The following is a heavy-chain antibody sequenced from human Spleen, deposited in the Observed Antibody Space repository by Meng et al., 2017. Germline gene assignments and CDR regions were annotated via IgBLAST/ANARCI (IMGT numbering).Heavy chain of an antibody. CDR3: ARDSFYYDTSGYYASDY. CDR1: GFTFSSYS. D-gene: IGHD3-22*01. Sequence: GESLKISCAASGFTFSSYSMNWVRQAPGKGLEWVSSISSSSSYIYYADSVKGRFTISRDSANLYLQMNTLRAEDTAMYYCARDSFYYDTSGYYASDYWGQGTLVTVSS. V-gene: IGHV3-21*01. J-gene: IGHJ4*02. CDR2: ISSSSSYI.